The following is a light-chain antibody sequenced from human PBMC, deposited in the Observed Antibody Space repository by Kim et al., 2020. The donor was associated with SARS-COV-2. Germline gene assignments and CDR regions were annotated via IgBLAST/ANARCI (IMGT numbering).Light chain of an antibody. J-gene: IGLJ3*02. CDR2: YDH. CDR1: KIGSRM. CDR3: QVWDRISDHWV. V-gene: IGLV3-21*04. Sequence: GKNARMTWGGNKIGSRMWYWYQPRPGKAPGLVIYYDHDRPSGIPDRFSGSNSGNTATLTISRVEDGDEADYYCQVWDRISDHWVFGGGTQLTVL.